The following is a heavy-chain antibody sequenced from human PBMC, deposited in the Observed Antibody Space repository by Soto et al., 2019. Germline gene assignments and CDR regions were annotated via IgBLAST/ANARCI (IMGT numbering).Heavy chain of an antibody. CDR3: ARYHLGSYYCGLDY. CDR2: IYYSGST. J-gene: IGHJ4*02. D-gene: IGHD3-10*01. Sequence: PSETLSLTCTVSGGSISSYYWSWIRQPPGKGLEWIGYIYYSGSTNYNPSLKRRVTISVDTSKNQFSLKLSSVTAADTAVYYCARYHLGSYYCGLDYWGQGTLVTVSS. CDR1: GGSISSYY. V-gene: IGHV4-59*01.